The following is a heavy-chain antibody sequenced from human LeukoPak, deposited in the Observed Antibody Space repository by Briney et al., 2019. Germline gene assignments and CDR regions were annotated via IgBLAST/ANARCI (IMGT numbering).Heavy chain of an antibody. J-gene: IGHJ3*02. CDR3: ARGGVVVQDAFDI. V-gene: IGHV4-59*08. CDR2: IYSSGNT. CDR1: AGSISSYY. Sequence: PSETLSLTCTVSAGSISSYYWGWIRQPPGKGLEWIGSIYSSGNTNDNPSLKRRLTISVNTSKNQFSLKLTSVTAADTAMYYCARGGVVVQDAFDIWGQGTMVTVSS. D-gene: IGHD1-1*01.